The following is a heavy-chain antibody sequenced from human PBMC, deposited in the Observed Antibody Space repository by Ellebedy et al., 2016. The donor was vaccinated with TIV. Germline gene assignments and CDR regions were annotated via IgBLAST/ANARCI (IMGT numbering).Heavy chain of an antibody. J-gene: IGHJ4*02. CDR3: ARGGGLYSSGWSGFDY. V-gene: IGHV1-18*04. D-gene: IGHD6-19*01. CDR1: GYTFTSYG. Sequence: AASVKVSCKASGYTFTSYGISWVRQAPGQGLEWMGWISAYNGNTNYAQKLQGRVTMTTDTSTSTAYMELRSLRSDDTAVYYCARGGGLYSSGWSGFDYWGQGTLVTVSS. CDR2: ISAYNGNT.